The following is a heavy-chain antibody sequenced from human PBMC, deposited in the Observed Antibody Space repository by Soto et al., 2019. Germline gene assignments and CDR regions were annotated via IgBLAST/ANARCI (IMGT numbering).Heavy chain of an antibody. CDR2: ISGSGAST. CDR3: GKGQTARGYYYYMDV. D-gene: IGHD1-1*01. Sequence: EVQLLKSGGGLVQPGGSLRLSCAASGFTFSSYALSWVRQAPGKGLEWVSAISGSGASTYYADSVKGRFTISRDNSKNTLYLQMNSLRAEDTAVYYCGKGQTARGYYYYMDVWDKGTTVTVSS. V-gene: IGHV3-23*01. CDR1: GFTFSSYA. J-gene: IGHJ6*03.